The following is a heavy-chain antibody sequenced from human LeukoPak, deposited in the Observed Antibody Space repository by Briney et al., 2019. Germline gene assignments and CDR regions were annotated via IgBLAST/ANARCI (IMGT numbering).Heavy chain of an antibody. V-gene: IGHV3-30-3*01. CDR3: ASSRLTTVTTDY. D-gene: IGHD4-17*01. CDR1: GFTFSSYA. Sequence: GGSLRLSCAASGFTFSSYAMHWVRQAPGKGLEWVAVISYDGSNKYYADSVKGRFTISRDNSKNTLYLRMNSLRAEDTAVYYCASSRLTTVTTDYWGQGTLATVSS. CDR2: ISYDGSNK. J-gene: IGHJ4*02.